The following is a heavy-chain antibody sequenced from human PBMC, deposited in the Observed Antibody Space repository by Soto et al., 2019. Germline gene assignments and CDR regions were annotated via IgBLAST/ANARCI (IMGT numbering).Heavy chain of an antibody. CDR1: GYTLTELS. J-gene: IGHJ4*02. Sequence: GASVKVSCKVSGYTLTELSMHWVRQAPGKGLEWMGGFDPEDGETIYAQKFQGRVTMTEDTSTDTAYMELSSLRSEDTAVYYCATFLTGDAASRTRFDYWGQGTLVTVSS. V-gene: IGHV1-24*01. CDR3: ATFLTGDAASRTRFDY. CDR2: FDPEDGET. D-gene: IGHD3-9*01.